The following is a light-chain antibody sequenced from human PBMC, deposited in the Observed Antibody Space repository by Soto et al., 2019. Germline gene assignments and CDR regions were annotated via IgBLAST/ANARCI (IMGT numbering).Light chain of an antibody. V-gene: IGLV2-23*03. CDR3: CSYAGSSTFKV. J-gene: IGLJ3*02. CDR1: SSDVGSYNL. Sequence: QSALTQPASVSGSPGQSITISCTGTSSDVGSYNLVSWYQQHPGKAPKLMIYEGSKRPSGVSNRFSGYKSGNTASLTISGLQAEDEADYYCCSYAGSSTFKVFGGGTKVTVL. CDR2: EGS.